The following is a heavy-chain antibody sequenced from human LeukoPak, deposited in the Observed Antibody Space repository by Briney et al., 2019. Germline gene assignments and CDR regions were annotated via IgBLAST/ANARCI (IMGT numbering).Heavy chain of an antibody. Sequence: PSETLSLTCTVSGGSISSSSYYWGWIRQPPGKGLEWIGSIYYSGSTYYNPSLKSRVTISVDTSKNQFSLKLSSVTAADTAVYYCARAQYYGSGSYMNWFDPWGQGTLVTVSS. CDR2: IYYSGST. J-gene: IGHJ5*02. CDR3: ARAQYYGSGSYMNWFDP. CDR1: GGSISSSSYY. D-gene: IGHD3-10*01. V-gene: IGHV4-39*07.